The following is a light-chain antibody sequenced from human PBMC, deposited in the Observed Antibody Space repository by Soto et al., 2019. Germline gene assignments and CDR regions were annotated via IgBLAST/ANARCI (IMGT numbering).Light chain of an antibody. V-gene: IGKV3-15*01. Sequence: EIVMTQSPATLSVSPGERATLSCRASQSVSSNLAWYQQKPGQAPRLLIYGASSRATGIPVRFSGSGSGTEFTLTISSLQSEDFAVYYCQQRSNWPLTFGGGTKVDIK. CDR3: QQRSNWPLT. CDR1: QSVSSN. CDR2: GAS. J-gene: IGKJ4*01.